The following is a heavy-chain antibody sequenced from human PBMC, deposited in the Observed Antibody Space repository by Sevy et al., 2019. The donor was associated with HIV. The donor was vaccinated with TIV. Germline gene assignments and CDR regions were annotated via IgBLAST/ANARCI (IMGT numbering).Heavy chain of an antibody. Sequence: GGSLRLSCVVSGFSFDSYGMTWVRQAPGKGLEWVSGISGSGTRTYYADSVKGRFIISRDNSKNTLYLQMNSLRSEDTAIYYCAKGGGGHYDPDEIGYYFYYYNMDVWGKGTTVTVSS. D-gene: IGHD3-22*01. CDR3: AKGGGGHYDPDEIGYYFYYYNMDV. V-gene: IGHV3-23*01. CDR2: ISGSGTRT. J-gene: IGHJ6*03. CDR1: GFSFDSYG.